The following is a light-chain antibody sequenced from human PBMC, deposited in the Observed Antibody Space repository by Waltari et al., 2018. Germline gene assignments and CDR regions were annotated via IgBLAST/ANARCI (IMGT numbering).Light chain of an antibody. Sequence: QTALTQPASVSGSPGQSITISCTGSSDDVGKFDLVAWFQQSPGRSPQLISYASSHRPLGVSGRFSGSKSGNTAVRTISGLRADDEAVYYCCSYAGGQPLHLVAYVFGTGTDVTV. CDR3: CSYAGGQPLHLVAYV. J-gene: IGLJ1*01. CDR2: ASS. V-gene: IGLV2-23*01. CDR1: SDDVGKFDL.